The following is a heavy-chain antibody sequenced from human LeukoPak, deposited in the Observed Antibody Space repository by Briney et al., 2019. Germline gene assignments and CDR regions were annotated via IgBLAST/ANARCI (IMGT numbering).Heavy chain of an antibody. CDR3: ARVLIYSGNLDY. CDR1: GYTFTGYY. D-gene: IGHD1-26*01. J-gene: IGHJ4*02. Sequence: ASVKVSCKASGYTFTGYYIHWVRQAPGQGLEWVGWINPNSGGTNFAQRFQDRVTMTRDTSISTAYMELSRLTSDDTAVYYCARVLIYSGNLDYWGQGTLVTVSS. V-gene: IGHV1-2*02. CDR2: INPNSGGT.